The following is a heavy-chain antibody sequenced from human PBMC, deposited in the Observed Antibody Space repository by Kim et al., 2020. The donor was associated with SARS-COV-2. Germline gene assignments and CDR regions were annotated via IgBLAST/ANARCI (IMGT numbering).Heavy chain of an antibody. CDR2: IIPIFGTA. V-gene: IGHV1-69*13. J-gene: IGHJ5*02. CDR3: ARERDGGGGGAGLGNWFDP. CDR1: GGTFSSYA. D-gene: IGHD2-21*01. Sequence: SVKVSCKASGGTFSSYAISWVRQAPGQGLEWMGGIIPIFGTANYAQKFQGRVTITADESTSTAYMELSSLRSEDTAVYYCARERDGGGGGAGLGNWFDPWGQGTLVTVSS.